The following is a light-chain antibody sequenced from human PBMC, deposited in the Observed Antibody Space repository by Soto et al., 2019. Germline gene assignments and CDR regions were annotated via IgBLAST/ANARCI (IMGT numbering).Light chain of an antibody. V-gene: IGKV3-11*01. Sequence: EIVLTQSPATLSLSPGERATLSCRASQSINIYLAWYQHKPGQAPRLLIYDSSNRATGVPARFSGSGSGTDFTLTISSLEPEDFAVYYCQQRTNWLTFGGGTKVDIK. CDR2: DSS. CDR3: QQRTNWLT. CDR1: QSINIY. J-gene: IGKJ4*01.